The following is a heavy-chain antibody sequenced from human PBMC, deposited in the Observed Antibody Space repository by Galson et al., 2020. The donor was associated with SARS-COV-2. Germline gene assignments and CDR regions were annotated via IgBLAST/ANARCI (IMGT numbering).Heavy chain of an antibody. J-gene: IGHJ6*02. CDR1: GFTFSSYA. V-gene: IGHV3-30*04. D-gene: IGHD4-4*01. CDR2: ISYDGSNK. CDR3: AKEKSITTDQYYYYGMNV. Sequence: GGSLRLSCSASGFTFSSYAMHWVRQAPGKGLEWVAVISYDGSNKYYADSVKGRFTISRDNSKNTLYLQMNSLRAEDTAVYYCAKEKSITTDQYYYYGMNVWCQGTTVTVSS.